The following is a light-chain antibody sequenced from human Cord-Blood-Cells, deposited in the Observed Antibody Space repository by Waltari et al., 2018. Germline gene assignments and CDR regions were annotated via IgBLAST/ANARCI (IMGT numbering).Light chain of an antibody. Sequence: DIVMTQSPDSLAVSLGERATINCKSSQSVLYSSNNNNYLAWYQQKPGQPPKLLIYCESTRESWVPDRFSGSGSGTDFTLTISSLQAEDVAVYYCQQYYSTPFAFGPGTKVDIK. CDR1: QSVLYSSNNNNY. CDR2: CES. J-gene: IGKJ3*01. V-gene: IGKV4-1*01. CDR3: QQYYSTPFA.